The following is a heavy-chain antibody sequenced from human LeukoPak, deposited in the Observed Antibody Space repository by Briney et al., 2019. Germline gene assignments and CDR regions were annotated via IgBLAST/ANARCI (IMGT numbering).Heavy chain of an antibody. J-gene: IGHJ4*02. CDR1: GGSFSGYY. Sequence: PSETLSLTCAVYGGSFSGYYWSWIRQPPGKGLEWIGYIYYSGSTNYNPSLKSRVTISVDTSKNQFSLKLSSVTAAGTAVYYCARDSRDWGQGTLVTVSS. CDR3: ARDSRD. CDR2: IYYSGST. V-gene: IGHV4-59*01.